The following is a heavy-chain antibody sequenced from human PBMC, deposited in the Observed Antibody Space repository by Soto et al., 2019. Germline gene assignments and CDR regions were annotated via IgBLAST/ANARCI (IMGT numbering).Heavy chain of an antibody. D-gene: IGHD3-10*01. J-gene: IGHJ5*02. Sequence: ESGGGLVKPGGSLRLSCAASGFTFSSYSMNWVRQAPGKGLEWVSSISSSSSYIYYADSVKGRFTISRDNAKNSLYLQMNSLRAEDTAVYYCAXXHALAHYYGSGPNWFDPWGQGTLVTVSS. CDR3: AXXHALAHYYGSGPNWFDP. V-gene: IGHV3-21*01. CDR1: GFTFSSYS. CDR2: ISSSSSYI.